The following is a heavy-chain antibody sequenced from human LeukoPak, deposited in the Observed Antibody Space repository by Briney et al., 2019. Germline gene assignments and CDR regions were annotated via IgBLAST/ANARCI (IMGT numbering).Heavy chain of an antibody. D-gene: IGHD3-3*01. CDR1: GGTFSSYA. J-gene: IGHJ6*02. CDR3: ASSFGGFLEWLLYRLYYYYGMDV. V-gene: IGHV1-69*13. Sequence: SVKVSCKASGGTFSSYAISWVRQAPGQGLEWMGGIIPIFGTANYAQKFQGRVTITADESTSTAYMELSSLRSEDTAVYYCASSFGGFLEWLLYRLYYYYGMDVWGQGTTVTVSS. CDR2: IIPIFGTA.